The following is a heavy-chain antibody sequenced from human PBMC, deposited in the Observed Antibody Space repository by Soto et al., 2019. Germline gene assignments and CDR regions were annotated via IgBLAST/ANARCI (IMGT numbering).Heavy chain of an antibody. CDR2: ISGSGGST. CDR1: GFTFSSYA. Sequence: PGGSLRLSCAASGFTFSSYAMSWVRQAPGKGLEWVSAISGSGGSTYYADSVKGRFTISRDNSKNTLYLQMNSLRVEDTAVYYCAHSSSWYETNWFDPWGQGTLVTVSS. V-gene: IGHV3-23*01. D-gene: IGHD6-13*01. CDR3: AHSSSWYETNWFDP. J-gene: IGHJ5*02.